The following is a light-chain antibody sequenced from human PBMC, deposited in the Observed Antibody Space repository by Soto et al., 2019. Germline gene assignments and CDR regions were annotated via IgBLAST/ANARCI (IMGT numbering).Light chain of an antibody. CDR2: QAS. J-gene: IGKJ3*01. CDR3: QLRRDCPLLT. CDR1: QSVSSY. V-gene: IGKV3-11*01. Sequence: EIVLTQSPATLSLSPGERATLSCRASQSVSSYLAWYQQKPVQAPRLLIYQASNRATGIPARFSGSGSGTDFTLTISSLGPEDFEVYEFQLRRDCPLLTFGRGTKVDIK.